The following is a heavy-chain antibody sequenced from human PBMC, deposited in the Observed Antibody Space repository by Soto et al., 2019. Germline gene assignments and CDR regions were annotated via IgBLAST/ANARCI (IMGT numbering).Heavy chain of an antibody. Sequence: GGSLRLSCAASGFTFSSYGMHWVRQAPGKGLEWVAVISYDGSNKYYADSVKGRFTISRDNSKNTLYLQMNSLRAEDTAVYYCAKDKAMVVAAAYYYYYYGMDVWGQGTTVTVSS. CDR2: ISYDGSNK. CDR3: AKDKAMVVAAAYYYYYYGMDV. V-gene: IGHV3-30*18. D-gene: IGHD6-13*01. J-gene: IGHJ6*02. CDR1: GFTFSSYG.